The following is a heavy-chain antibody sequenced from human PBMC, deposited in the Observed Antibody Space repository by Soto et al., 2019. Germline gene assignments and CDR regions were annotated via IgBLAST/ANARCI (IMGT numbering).Heavy chain of an antibody. D-gene: IGHD2-21*02. J-gene: IGHJ2*01. Sequence: PGGSLRLSCAASGFTFGSYAMNWVRQAPGKGLEWVSVISGSGGSTYYADSVKGRFTISRVNSKNTLYLQMNSLRAEDTAVYYCARDGAYCGGDCYSLWYFDLWGRGTLVTVSS. CDR1: GFTFGSYA. CDR3: ARDGAYCGGDCYSLWYFDL. V-gene: IGHV3-23*01. CDR2: ISGSGGST.